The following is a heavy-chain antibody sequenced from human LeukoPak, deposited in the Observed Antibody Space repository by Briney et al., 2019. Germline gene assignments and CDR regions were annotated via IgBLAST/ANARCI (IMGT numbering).Heavy chain of an antibody. V-gene: IGHV4-59*08. CDR2: IYYSGST. CDR1: GGSISSYY. Sequence: PSETLSLTCTVSGGSISSYYWSRIRQPPGKGLEWIGYIYYSGSTNYNPSLKSRVTISVDTSKNQFSLKLSSVTAADTAVYYCARLSIVATHFDYWGQGTLVTVSS. J-gene: IGHJ4*02. D-gene: IGHD5-12*01. CDR3: ARLSIVATHFDY.